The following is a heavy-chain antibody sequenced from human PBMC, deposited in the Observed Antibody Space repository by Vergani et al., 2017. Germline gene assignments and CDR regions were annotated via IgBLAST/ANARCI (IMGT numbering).Heavy chain of an antibody. J-gene: IGHJ4*02. V-gene: IGHV3-21*04. CDR3: AKGLGITLTAVWGGLDS. Sequence: EVQLLESGGGLIQPGGSLRLSCAASGFSLSTYTFNWVRQAPGGGLEWVSSLNKNNYYIYYADSVKGRFTISRDNAKNSLFLQMSSLRTEDTATYFCAKGLGITLTAVWGGLDSWGPGTVVLVSS. D-gene: IGHD3-16*01. CDR2: LNKNNYYI. CDR1: GFSLSTYT.